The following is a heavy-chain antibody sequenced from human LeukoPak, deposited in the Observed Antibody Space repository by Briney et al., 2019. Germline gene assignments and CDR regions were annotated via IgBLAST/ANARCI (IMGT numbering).Heavy chain of an antibody. CDR1: GDSVSSKNGA. D-gene: IGHD6-19*01. CDR3: ARDFGTTGWHTFDY. J-gene: IGHJ4*02. Sequence: QTLSLNCVVSGDSVSSKNGAWNWIRQSPSRGLEWLGRTYYRSKWYNDYAESMEGRMTISQDTSKNQYSLHLNSVTPDDTAVYYCARDFGTTGWHTFDYWGQGTLVTVSS. CDR2: TYYRSKWYN. V-gene: IGHV6-1*01.